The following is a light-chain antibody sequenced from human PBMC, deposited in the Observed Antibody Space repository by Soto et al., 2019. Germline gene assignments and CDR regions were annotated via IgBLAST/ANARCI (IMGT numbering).Light chain of an antibody. V-gene: IGLV7-46*01. CDR3: LLYYTDGRRV. CDR2: DTS. CDR1: TGPVTSGHY. Sequence: QAVVTQEPSLTVSPGVTVTLTCGSSTGPVTSGHYPYWFQRKPGQVPRTLIYDTSNKHSWTPARFSGSLLGGKAVLTLSGAQAEDEAEYYCLLYYTDGRRVFGGGTKVTVL. J-gene: IGLJ2*01.